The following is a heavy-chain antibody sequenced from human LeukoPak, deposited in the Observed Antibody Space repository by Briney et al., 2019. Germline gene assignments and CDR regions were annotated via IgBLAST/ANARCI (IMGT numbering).Heavy chain of an antibody. D-gene: IGHD6-13*01. Sequence: GGSRRLSCAASGFTVSSNYMSWVRQAPGKGLEWVSVIYSGGSTYYADSVKGRFTVSRDNSKNTLYLQMNSLRVEDTAVYYCARDLGSSWYYWGQGTLVTVSS. V-gene: IGHV3-66*01. CDR2: IYSGGST. CDR3: ARDLGSSWYY. J-gene: IGHJ4*02. CDR1: GFTVSSNY.